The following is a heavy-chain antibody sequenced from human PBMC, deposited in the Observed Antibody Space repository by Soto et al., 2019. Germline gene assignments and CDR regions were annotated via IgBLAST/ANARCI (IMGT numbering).Heavy chain of an antibody. V-gene: IGHV1-18*01. CDR1: GYTFTSYG. D-gene: IGHD4-17*01. J-gene: IGHJ4*02. CDR2: ISAYNGNT. Sequence: QVQLVQSGAEVKKPGASVKVACKASGYTFTSYGISWVRQAPGQGLEWMGWISAYNGNTNDAQKLQGRVTMTTDTSTSTAYMELRSLRSDDTAVYYCARDDTVTTSNLGFDYWGQGTLVTVSS. CDR3: ARDDTVTTSNLGFDY.